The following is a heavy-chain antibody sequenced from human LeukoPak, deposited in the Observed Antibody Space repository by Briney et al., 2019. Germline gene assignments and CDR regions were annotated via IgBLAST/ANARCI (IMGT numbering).Heavy chain of an antibody. CDR2: ISYDGSNK. V-gene: IGHV3-30*18. Sequence: PGGSLRLSCAASGFTFSSYGMYWVRQAPGKGLEWVAVISYDGSNKYYADSVKGRFTISRDNSKNTLYLQMNSLRAEDTAVYYCAKAGGSSSGLDYWGQGTLVTVSS. D-gene: IGHD6-6*01. CDR3: AKAGGSSSGLDY. CDR1: GFTFSSYG. J-gene: IGHJ4*02.